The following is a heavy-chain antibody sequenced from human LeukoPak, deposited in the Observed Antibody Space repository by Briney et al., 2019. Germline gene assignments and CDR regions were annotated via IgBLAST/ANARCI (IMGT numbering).Heavy chain of an antibody. CDR1: GGTFSSYA. J-gene: IGHJ4*02. V-gene: IGHV1-69*01. D-gene: IGHD5-12*01. Sequence: SVKVSCKASGGTFSSYAISWVRQAPGHGLEWMGGIIPIFGTANYAQEFQGRVAITADESTSTAYMELSSLRSEDTAVYYCARDSRYSGYETFDYWGQGTLVTVSS. CDR2: IIPIFGTA. CDR3: ARDSRYSGYETFDY.